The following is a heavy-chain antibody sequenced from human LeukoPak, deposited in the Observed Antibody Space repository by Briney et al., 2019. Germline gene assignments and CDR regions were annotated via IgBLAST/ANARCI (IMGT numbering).Heavy chain of an antibody. CDR2: IYTSGST. J-gene: IGHJ4*02. Sequence: PSQTLSLTCTVSGGSISSGSYYWSWIRQPAGKGLEWIGRIYTSGSTNYNPSLKSRVTISVDTSKNQFSLKLSSVTAADTAVYYCTREVETPMGDYWGQGTLVTVSS. D-gene: IGHD5-18*01. CDR3: TREVETPMGDY. CDR1: GGSISSGSYY. V-gene: IGHV4-61*02.